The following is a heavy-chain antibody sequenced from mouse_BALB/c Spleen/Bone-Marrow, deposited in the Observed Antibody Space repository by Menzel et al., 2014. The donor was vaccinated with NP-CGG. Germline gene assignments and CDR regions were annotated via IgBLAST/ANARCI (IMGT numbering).Heavy chain of an antibody. Sequence: EVKLMESGGGLVKPGGSLKLSCSASGFTFSSSIMSWVRQTPEKRLEWVATISTGGTYTYYPDSVKGRFTISRDNAKNTLYLQMSSPKSEDTAMYYCSRGYGNCFDYWGQGTTLTVSS. CDR2: ISTGGTYT. CDR3: SRGYGNCFDY. J-gene: IGHJ2*01. V-gene: IGHV5-6-4*01. D-gene: IGHD2-10*02. CDR1: GFTFSSSI.